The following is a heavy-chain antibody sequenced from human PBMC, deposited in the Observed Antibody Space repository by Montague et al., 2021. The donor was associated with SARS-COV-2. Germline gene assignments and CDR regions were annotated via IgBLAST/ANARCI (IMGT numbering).Heavy chain of an antibody. D-gene: IGHD3-22*01. CDR3: ARGNYSDIRFYS. Sequence: TGSTQNNPSLKSRITISLDTSKNVFSLKLSSVTAADTAVYYCARGNYSDIRFYSWGQGTLVTVYS. CDR2: TGST. J-gene: IGHJ4*02. V-gene: IGHV4-30-4*01.